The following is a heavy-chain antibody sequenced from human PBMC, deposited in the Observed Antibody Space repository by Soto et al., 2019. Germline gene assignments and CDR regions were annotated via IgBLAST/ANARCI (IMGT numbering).Heavy chain of an antibody. V-gene: IGHV4-30-4*01. CDR2: IYYSGST. Sequence: SETLSLTCTVSGGSISSGDYYWSWIRQPPGKGLEWIGYIYYSGSTYYNPSLKSRVTISVDTSKNQFSLKLSSVTAADTAVYYCARGSYSVVVSDYWGQGTLVTVSS. D-gene: IGHD2-21*01. CDR3: ARGSYSVVVSDY. J-gene: IGHJ4*02. CDR1: GGSISSGDYY.